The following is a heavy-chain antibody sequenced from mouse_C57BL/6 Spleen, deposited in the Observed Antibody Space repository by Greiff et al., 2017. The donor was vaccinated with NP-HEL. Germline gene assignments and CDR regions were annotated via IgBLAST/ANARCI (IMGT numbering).Heavy chain of an antibody. CDR2: INPSSGYT. V-gene: IGHV1-7*01. D-gene: IGHD2-3*01. CDR1: GYTFTSYW. J-gene: IGHJ4*01. CDR3: AKIEIYDGYYVAMDY. Sequence: VQRVESGAELAKPGASVKLSCKASGYTFTSYWMHWVKQRPGQGLEWIGYINPSSGYTKYNQKFKDKATLTADKSSSTAYMQLSSLTYEDSAVYYCAKIEIYDGYYVAMDYWGQGTSVTVSS.